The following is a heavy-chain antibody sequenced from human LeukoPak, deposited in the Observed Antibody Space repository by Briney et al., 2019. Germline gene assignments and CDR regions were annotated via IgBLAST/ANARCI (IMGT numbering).Heavy chain of an antibody. V-gene: IGHV3-30*03. CDR3: ARVPPNNSGYDLGDFDY. CDR1: GFTFSSYG. J-gene: IGHJ4*02. D-gene: IGHD5-12*01. CDR2: ISYDGSNK. Sequence: GGSLRLSCAASGFTFSSYGMHWVRQAPGKGLEWVAVISYDGSNKYYADSVKGRFTISRDNSKNTLYLQMNSLRAEDTAVYYCARVPPNNSGYDLGDFDYWGQGTLVTVSS.